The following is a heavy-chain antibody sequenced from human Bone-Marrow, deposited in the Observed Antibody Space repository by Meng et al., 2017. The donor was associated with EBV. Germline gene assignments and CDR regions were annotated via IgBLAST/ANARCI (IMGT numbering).Heavy chain of an antibody. J-gene: IGHJ4*02. CDR1: GGSFSGYY. CDR3: ARRSPTGTFDY. D-gene: IGHD1/OR15-1a*01. V-gene: IGHV4-34*01. Sequence: VHLQQSGAGLLKPSETLSLTCAVYGGSFSGYYWSWIRQPPGKGLEWIGEINHSGSTNYNPSLKSRVTISVDTSKNQFSLKLSSVTAADTAVYYCARRSPTGTFDYWGQGTLVTVSS. CDR2: INHSGST.